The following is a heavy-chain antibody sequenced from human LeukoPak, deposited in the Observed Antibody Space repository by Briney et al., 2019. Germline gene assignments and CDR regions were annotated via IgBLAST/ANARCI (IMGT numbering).Heavy chain of an antibody. CDR1: GYTFTSYG. D-gene: IGHD2-2*01. CDR3: ARDKEGYCSSTSCSRGDNWFDP. J-gene: IGHJ5*02. V-gene: IGHV1-18*01. CDR2: SSAYNGNT. Sequence: ASVKVSCKASGYTFTSYGISWVRQAPGQGLEWMGWSSAYNGNTDYAQKLQGRVTMTTDTSTSTAYMELRSLRSDDTAVYYCARDKEGYCSSTSCSRGDNWFDPWGQGILVSVSS.